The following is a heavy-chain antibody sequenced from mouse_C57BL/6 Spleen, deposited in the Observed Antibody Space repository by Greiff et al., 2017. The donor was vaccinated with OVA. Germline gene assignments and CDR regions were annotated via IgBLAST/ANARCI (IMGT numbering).Heavy chain of an antibody. V-gene: IGHV5-4*01. CDR3: AREDYYGSSEAMDY. J-gene: IGHJ4*01. D-gene: IGHD1-1*01. CDR2: ISDGGSYT. CDR1: GFTFSSYA. Sequence: EVQLVESGGGLVKPGGSLKLSCAASGFTFSSYAMSWVRQTPEKRLEWVATISDGGSYTYYPDNVKGRFTISRDNAKNNLYLQMSHLKSEDTAMYYCAREDYYGSSEAMDYWGQGTSVTVSS.